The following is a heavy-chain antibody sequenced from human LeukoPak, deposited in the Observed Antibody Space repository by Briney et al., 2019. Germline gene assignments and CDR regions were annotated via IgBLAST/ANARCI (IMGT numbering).Heavy chain of an antibody. J-gene: IGHJ3*02. CDR3: ARGGLIQRHAFDI. CDR1: GFTFDDYG. V-gene: IGHV3-20*04. D-gene: IGHD1-1*01. CDR2: IIWNGGST. Sequence: GGSLRLSCAASGFTFDDYGMSWVRPVPGQGMGWVCGIIWNGGSTGNADSVKGRFTISRDNAKNSLYRQMNSLRGEDTALYYCARGGLIQRHAFDIWGQGTMVTVSS.